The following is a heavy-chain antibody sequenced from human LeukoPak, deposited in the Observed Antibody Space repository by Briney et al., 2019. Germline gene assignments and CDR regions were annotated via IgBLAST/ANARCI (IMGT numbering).Heavy chain of an antibody. D-gene: IGHD6-13*01. CDR1: GGSISSSKW. J-gene: IGHJ5*02. CDR3: ARIPGIAAAGTWFDP. CDR2: IYHSGST. Sequence: SETLSLTCAVSGGSISSSKWWSWVRQPPGKGLEWIGEIYHSGSTNYNPSLKSRVTISVDKSKNQFSLKLSSVTAADTAVYYCARIPGIAAAGTWFDPWGQGTLVTVSS. V-gene: IGHV4-4*02.